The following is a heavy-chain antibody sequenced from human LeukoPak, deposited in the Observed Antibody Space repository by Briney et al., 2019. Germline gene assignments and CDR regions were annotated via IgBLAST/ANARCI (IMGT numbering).Heavy chain of an antibody. CDR1: GFTFSSYA. D-gene: IGHD3-3*01. Sequence: GGSLRVSCAASGFTFSSYAMSWVRQAPGKGLEWVSAISGSGGSTYYADSVKGRFTISRDNSKNTLYLQMNSLRAEDTAVYYCAKDRPNYDFRSGYSTAFDYWGQGTLVTVSS. J-gene: IGHJ4*02. V-gene: IGHV3-23*01. CDR2: ISGSGGST. CDR3: AKDRPNYDFRSGYSTAFDY.